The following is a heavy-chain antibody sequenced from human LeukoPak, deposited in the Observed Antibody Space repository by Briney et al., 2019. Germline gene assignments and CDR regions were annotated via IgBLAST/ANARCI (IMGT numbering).Heavy chain of an antibody. D-gene: IGHD3-22*01. CDR1: GFTVSSNY. V-gene: IGHV3-53*01. Sequence: PGGSLRLSCAASGFTVSSNYMSWVRQAPGKGLEWVSVIYSGGSTYYADSVKGRFTISRDNSKNTLYLQMNSLRAEDTAVYYCAKMGEYYYDSSGYPTYWYFDLWGRGTLVTVSS. J-gene: IGHJ2*01. CDR2: IYSGGST. CDR3: AKMGEYYYDSSGYPTYWYFDL.